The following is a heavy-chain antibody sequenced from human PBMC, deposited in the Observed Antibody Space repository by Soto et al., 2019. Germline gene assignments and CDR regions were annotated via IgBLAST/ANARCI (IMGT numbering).Heavy chain of an antibody. CDR2: ISWNSGSI. Sequence: SLRLSFAASGFTFDDYAMHGVGQAPGKGLEWVSGISWNSGSIGYADSVKGRFTISRDNAKNSLYLQMNSLRAEDTALYYCAKDITVYSSGWCDAFDIWGQGTMVTVSS. V-gene: IGHV3-9*01. D-gene: IGHD6-19*01. CDR3: AKDITVYSSGWCDAFDI. J-gene: IGHJ3*02. CDR1: GFTFDDYA.